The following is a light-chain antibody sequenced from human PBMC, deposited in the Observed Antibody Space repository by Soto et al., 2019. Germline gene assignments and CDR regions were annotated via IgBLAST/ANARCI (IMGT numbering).Light chain of an antibody. CDR2: EVS. CDR1: SSDVGGYKY. J-gene: IGLJ2*01. Sequence: QSALTQPASVSGSPGQSITISCTGTSSDVGGYKYVSWYQQHPDKAPKLIIFEVSNRPSGISSRFSGSKSGNTASLTISGLRAEDVADYYCASYTSSSTSVIFGRGTKLTVL. CDR3: ASYTSSSTSVI. V-gene: IGLV2-14*01.